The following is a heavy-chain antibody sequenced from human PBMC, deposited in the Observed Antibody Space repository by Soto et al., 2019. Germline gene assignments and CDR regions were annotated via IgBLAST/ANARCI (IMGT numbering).Heavy chain of an antibody. Sequence: AGGSLRLSCAASGFTFSSYGMHWVRQAPGKGLEWVAVIWYDGSNKYYADSVKGRFTISRDNSKNTLYLQMNSLRAEDTAVYYCARDYSVAGTVDPWGQGTLVTVSS. V-gene: IGHV3-33*01. CDR2: IWYDGSNK. J-gene: IGHJ5*02. D-gene: IGHD6-19*01. CDR3: ARDYSVAGTVDP. CDR1: GFTFSSYG.